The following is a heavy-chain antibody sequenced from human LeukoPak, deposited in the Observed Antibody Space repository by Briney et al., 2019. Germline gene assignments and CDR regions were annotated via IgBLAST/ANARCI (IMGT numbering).Heavy chain of an antibody. Sequence: GGSLRLSCAASGFTFSGSAMHWVRQASGKGLEWVGRIRSKANSYATAYAASVKGRFTISRDDSKNTAYLQMNSLKTEDTAVYYCTRPALRLGELSWEDYWGQGTLVTVSS. CDR2: IRSKANSYAT. CDR1: GFTFSGSA. J-gene: IGHJ4*02. D-gene: IGHD3-16*02. CDR3: TRPALRLGELSWEDY. V-gene: IGHV3-73*01.